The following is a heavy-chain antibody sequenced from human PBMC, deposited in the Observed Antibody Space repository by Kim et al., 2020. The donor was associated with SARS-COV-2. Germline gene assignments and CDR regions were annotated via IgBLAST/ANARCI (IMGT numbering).Heavy chain of an antibody. V-gene: IGHV3-23*01. CDR1: GFILDTYG. CDR2: ISDDGGST. J-gene: IGHJ3*01. Sequence: GGSLRLSCVASGFILDTYGVTWVRQVPGKGLEWVAGISDDGGSTSYAESVRGRFTISRDNSRNTVYLQMNSLRAADTATYSCARTVW. CDR3: ARTV.